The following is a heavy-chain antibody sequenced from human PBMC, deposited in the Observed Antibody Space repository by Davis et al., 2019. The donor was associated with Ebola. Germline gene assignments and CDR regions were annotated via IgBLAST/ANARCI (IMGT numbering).Heavy chain of an antibody. V-gene: IGHV3-33*01. D-gene: IGHD3-16*01. CDR3: ARNFRGNPYYYYYGMDV. CDR2: IWYDGSNK. J-gene: IGHJ6*02. CDR1: GFTFSSYG. Sequence: GGSLRLSCAASGFTFSSYGMHWVRQAPGKGLEWVAVIWYDGSNKYYADSVKGRFTISRDNSKNTLYLQMNSLRAEDTAVYYCARNFRGNPYYYYYGMDVWGQGTTVTVSS.